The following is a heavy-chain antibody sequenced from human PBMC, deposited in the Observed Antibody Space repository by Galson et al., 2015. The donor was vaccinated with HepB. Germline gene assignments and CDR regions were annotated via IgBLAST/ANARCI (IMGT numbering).Heavy chain of an antibody. D-gene: IGHD3-22*01. Sequence: QSGAEVKKPGESLKISCKGSGYSFTSYWIGWVRQMPGKGLEWMGIIYPGDSDTRYSPSFQGQVTISADKSISTAYLQWSSLKASDTAMYYCARQTAYYYDSSGYYYAFDYWGQGTLVTVSS. CDR3: ARQTAYYYDSSGYYYAFDY. CDR2: IYPGDSDT. CDR1: GYSFTSYW. J-gene: IGHJ4*02. V-gene: IGHV5-51*01.